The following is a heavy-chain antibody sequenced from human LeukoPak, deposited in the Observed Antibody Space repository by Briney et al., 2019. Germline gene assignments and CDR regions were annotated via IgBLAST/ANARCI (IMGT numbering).Heavy chain of an antibody. Sequence: TGGSLRLSCAASGFTSSSYSMNWVRQAPGKGLEWVSSISSSSSYIYYADSVKGRFTISRDNAKNTLYLQMNSLRAEDTAVYYCARPPVPGGYQLLSGPAAFDIWGQGTMVTVSS. CDR2: ISSSSSYI. V-gene: IGHV3-21*01. J-gene: IGHJ3*02. D-gene: IGHD2-2*01. CDR1: GFTSSSYS. CDR3: ARPPVPGGYQLLSGPAAFDI.